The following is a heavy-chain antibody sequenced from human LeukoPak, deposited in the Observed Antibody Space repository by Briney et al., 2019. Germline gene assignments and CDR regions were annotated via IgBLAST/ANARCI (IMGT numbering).Heavy chain of an antibody. J-gene: IGHJ5*02. CDR1: GYTFTGYY. D-gene: IGHD4-23*01. V-gene: IGHV1-2*02. CDR3: AREGDGGNSDWFDP. CDR2: INPNSGGT. Sequence: VASVKVSCKASGYTFTGYYMHWVRQAPGQGLEWMGWINPNSGGTNYAQKFQGRVTMTRDTSISTAYMELSRLRSDDTAVYYCAREGDGGNSDWFDPWGQGTLVTVSS.